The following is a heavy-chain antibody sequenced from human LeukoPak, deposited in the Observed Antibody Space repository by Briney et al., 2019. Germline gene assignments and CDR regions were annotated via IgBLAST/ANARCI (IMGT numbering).Heavy chain of an antibody. CDR1: GFTFGKYW. J-gene: IGHJ4*02. CDR2: VKLDGSEK. CDR3: ARDQYDTWSRRGNFDS. V-gene: IGHV3-7*03. Sequence: GGSLRLSCVASGFTFGKYWMSWVRQAPGKGLEWVANVKLDGSEKNYVDSVKGRFTISRDNTKNSLYLQMNSLRVEDTAVFYCARDQYDTWSRRGNFDSWGQGTLVIVSS. D-gene: IGHD3-3*01.